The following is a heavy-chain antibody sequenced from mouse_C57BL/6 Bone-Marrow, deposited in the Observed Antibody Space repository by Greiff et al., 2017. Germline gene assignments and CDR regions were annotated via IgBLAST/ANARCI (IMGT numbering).Heavy chain of an antibody. D-gene: IGHD2-1*01. J-gene: IGHJ1*03. V-gene: IGHV2-2*01. CDR3: ARKTGYGNYAYFDV. Sequence: QVQLQQSGPGLVQPSQSLSITCTVSGFSLTSYGVHWVRQSPGKGLEWLGVIWSGGSTDYNAAFISRLSISKDNSKSQVFFKMNSLQADDTAIYYWARKTGYGNYAYFDVWGTGTTVTVSS. CDR2: IWSGGST. CDR1: GFSLTSYG.